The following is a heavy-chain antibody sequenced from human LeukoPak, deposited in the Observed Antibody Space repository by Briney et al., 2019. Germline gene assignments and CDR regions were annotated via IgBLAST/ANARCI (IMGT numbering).Heavy chain of an antibody. Sequence: SETLSLTCTVSGYSISSGYYWGWIRQPPGKGLEWIGSIYHSGSTYYNPSLKSRVTISVDTSKNQFSLKLSSVTAADTAVYYCAGPYGSGSVYYYYYMDVWGKGTTVTVSS. V-gene: IGHV4-38-2*02. CDR2: IYHSGST. D-gene: IGHD3-10*01. CDR1: GYSISSGYY. J-gene: IGHJ6*03. CDR3: AGPYGSGSVYYYYYMDV.